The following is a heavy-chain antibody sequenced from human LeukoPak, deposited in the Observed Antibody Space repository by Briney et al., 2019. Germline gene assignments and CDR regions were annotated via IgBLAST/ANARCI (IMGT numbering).Heavy chain of an antibody. CDR3: ARDGSSHDY. J-gene: IGHJ4*02. CDR2: ISAYNGNT. D-gene: IGHD6-13*01. CDR1: GGTFTSYG. Sequence: ASVKVSCKASGGTFTSYGISWVRQAPGQGLEWMGWISAYNGNTNYAQKFQGRVTMTRDTSISTAYMELSRLRSDDTAVYYCARDGSSHDYWGQGTLVTVSS. V-gene: IGHV1-18*01.